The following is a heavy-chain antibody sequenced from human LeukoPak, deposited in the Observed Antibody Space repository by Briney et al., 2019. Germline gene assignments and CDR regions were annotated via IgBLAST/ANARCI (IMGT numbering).Heavy chain of an antibody. D-gene: IGHD3-22*01. V-gene: IGHV4-30-2*01. CDR3: ARSGYGPNDAFDI. CDR1: GGSISSGGYS. CDR2: IYHSGST. Sequence: SETLSLTCAVSGGSISSGGYSWSWIRQPPGKGLGWIGYIYHSGSTYYNPSLKSRVTISVDRSKNQFSLKLSSVTAADTAVYYCARSGYGPNDAFDIWGQGTMVTVSS. J-gene: IGHJ3*02.